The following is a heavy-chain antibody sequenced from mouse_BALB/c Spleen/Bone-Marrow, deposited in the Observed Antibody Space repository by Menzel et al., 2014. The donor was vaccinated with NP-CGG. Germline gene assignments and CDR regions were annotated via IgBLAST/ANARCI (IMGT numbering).Heavy chain of an antibody. Sequence: EVQLQQSGVELLKPGASVKLSCTASGFNIKDTYMHWVKQRPEQGLEWIGRIDPANGNTKYDPKFQGKATITADTSSNTAYLQLSSLTSEDTAVYYCAMITTGDWFAYWGQGTLVTVSA. J-gene: IGHJ3*01. V-gene: IGHV14-3*02. CDR3: AMITTGDWFAY. CDR2: IDPANGNT. CDR1: GFNIKDTY. D-gene: IGHD2-4*01.